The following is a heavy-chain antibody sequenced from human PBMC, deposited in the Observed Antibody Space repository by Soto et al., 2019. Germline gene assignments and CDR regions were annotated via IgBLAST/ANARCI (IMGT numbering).Heavy chain of an antibody. CDR2: INHSGST. Sequence: PSETLSLTCAVYGGSFSGYYWSWIRQPPGKGLEWIGEINHSGSTNYNPSLKSRVTISVDTSKNQFSLKLSSVTAADTAVYYCARGRYYYGSGSSPLYWGQGTLVTVSS. J-gene: IGHJ4*02. CDR3: ARGRYYYGSGSSPLY. V-gene: IGHV4-34*01. CDR1: GGSFSGYY. D-gene: IGHD3-10*01.